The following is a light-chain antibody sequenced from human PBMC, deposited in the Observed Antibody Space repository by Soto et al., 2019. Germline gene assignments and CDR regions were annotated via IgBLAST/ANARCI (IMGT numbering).Light chain of an antibody. CDR1: QTISTL. Sequence: DIQMTQSPSTLSASVGDRVTITCRASQTISTLLAWYQQRPGKAPNLQIYKASSFETGVPSRFSGSGSGTEFTLTISSLQPDDFATYFCQQYSTYPWTFGQGTKVEVK. CDR3: QQYSTYPWT. V-gene: IGKV1-5*03. CDR2: KAS. J-gene: IGKJ1*01.